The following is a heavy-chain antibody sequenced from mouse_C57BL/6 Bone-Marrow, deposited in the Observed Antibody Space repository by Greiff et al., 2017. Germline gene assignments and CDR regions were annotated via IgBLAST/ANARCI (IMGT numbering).Heavy chain of an antibody. V-gene: IGHV3-6*01. Sequence: VQLQQSGPGLVKPSQSLSLTCSVTGYSITSGYYWNWIRQFPGNKLEWMGYISYDGSNNYNPSLKNRISITRDTSKNQFFLKLNSVTTEDTATYYCAREKVLLRPYAMDYWGQGTSVTVSS. J-gene: IGHJ4*01. CDR3: AREKVLLRPYAMDY. CDR1: GYSITSGYY. CDR2: ISYDGSN. D-gene: IGHD1-1*01.